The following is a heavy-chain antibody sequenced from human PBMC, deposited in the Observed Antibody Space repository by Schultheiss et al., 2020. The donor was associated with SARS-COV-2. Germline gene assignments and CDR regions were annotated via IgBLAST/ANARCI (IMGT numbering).Heavy chain of an antibody. V-gene: IGHV4-4*07. CDR3: ARAPDYGDYVRDYYYYYGMDV. Sequence: SETLSLTCTVSNGSIGNYYWSWIRQPAGKGLEWIGRIYTTGSTNYNPSLKSRVTMSVDTSKNQFSLKLSSVTAADTAVYYCARAPDYGDYVRDYYYYYGMDVWGQGTTVTGSS. CDR2: IYTTGST. D-gene: IGHD4-17*01. CDR1: NGSIGNYY. J-gene: IGHJ6*02.